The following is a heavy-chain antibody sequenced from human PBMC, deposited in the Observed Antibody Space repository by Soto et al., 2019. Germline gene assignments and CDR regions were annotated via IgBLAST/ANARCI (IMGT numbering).Heavy chain of an antibody. J-gene: IGHJ4*02. CDR3: ARGTYSGSHYFSY. V-gene: IGHV3-48*02. D-gene: IGHD1-26*01. Sequence: EVQLVESGGDLVQPGGSLRPSCAASGFTFSDYPMNWVRQAPGKGLEWISYISTSIRTMYYADSVKGRFTISRDNAENSLYLQMNSLRDEDTAIYYCARGTYSGSHYFSYWGQGTLVTVSS. CDR2: ISTSIRTM. CDR1: GFTFSDYP.